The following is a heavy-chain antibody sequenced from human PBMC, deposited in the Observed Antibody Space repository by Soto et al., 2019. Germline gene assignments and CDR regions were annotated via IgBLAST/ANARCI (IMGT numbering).Heavy chain of an antibody. CDR1: GGSINLSY. Sequence: SETLSLTCTVSGGSINLSYWSWIRQPPGKGLEWIGYIYYSGNSNYNPSLKSRVTMSVDTSKNQFSLKLSSVTAADTAVYYCAREPLTWGQGTLVTVSS. V-gene: IGHV4-59*12. CDR2: IYYSGNS. J-gene: IGHJ4*02. CDR3: AREPLT.